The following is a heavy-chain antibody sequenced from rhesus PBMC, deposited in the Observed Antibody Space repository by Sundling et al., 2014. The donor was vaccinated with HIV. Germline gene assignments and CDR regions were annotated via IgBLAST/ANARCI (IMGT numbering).Heavy chain of an antibody. D-gene: IGHD3-9*01. CDR3: AKTYYEDDYGYYYATLDS. CDR1: GFTFSSYG. CDR2: ISSGGGST. J-gene: IGHJ6*01. V-gene: IGHV3S42*01. Sequence: EVQLVESGGGLVQPGGSLRLSCAASGFTFSSYGMYWVRQAPGKGLEWISAISSGGGSTYYADSVKGRFTISRDNSKNTLSLQMNSLRAEDTAVYYCAKTYYEDDYGYYYATLDSWGQGVVVTVSS.